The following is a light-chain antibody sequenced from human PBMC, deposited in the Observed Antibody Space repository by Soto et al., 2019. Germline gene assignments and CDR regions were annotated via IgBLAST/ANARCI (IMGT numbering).Light chain of an antibody. Sequence: EIVLTQSPCTLSWSAGERATLSCGASQSVSSSYLAWYQQKPGQAPRLLIYDASNRATGIPARFSGSGSGTDFTLTISSLQSQDFAVYYCQRYNDWPPWTFGQGIKVDIK. J-gene: IGKJ1*01. CDR3: QRYNDWPPWT. V-gene: IGKV3-20*01. CDR1: QSVSSSY. CDR2: DAS.